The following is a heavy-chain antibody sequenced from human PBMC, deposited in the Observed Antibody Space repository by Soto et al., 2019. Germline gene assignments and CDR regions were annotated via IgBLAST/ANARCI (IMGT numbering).Heavy chain of an antibody. CDR3: ARPLWRDDYNWGYFDL. V-gene: IGHV3-30-3*01. J-gene: IGHJ2*01. Sequence: QVQLVESGGGVVQPGRSLRLSCAASGFTFSSYAMHWVRQAPGKGLEWVAVISYDGSNKYYADSVKGRFTISRDNSKNTLYLQMKSLRAEETAVYYCARPLWRDDYNWGYFDLWGRGTLVTVSS. D-gene: IGHD4-4*01. CDR1: GFTFSSYA. CDR2: ISYDGSNK.